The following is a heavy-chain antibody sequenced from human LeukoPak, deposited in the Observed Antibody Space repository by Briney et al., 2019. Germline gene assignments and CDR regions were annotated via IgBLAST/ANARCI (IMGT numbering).Heavy chain of an antibody. CDR3: ASGYCGGACQLGGVDM. D-gene: IGHD2-21*02. Sequence: GGPLRLSCAASGFTFSGSAMHWVRQASGKGLEWVGRIRSKANSYATAYAASVKGRFTISRDDSKNTAYLQMNSLKTEDTAVYYCASGYCGGACQLGGVDMWGQGTMVTVSS. CDR1: GFTFSGSA. V-gene: IGHV3-73*01. CDR2: IRSKANSYAT. J-gene: IGHJ3*02.